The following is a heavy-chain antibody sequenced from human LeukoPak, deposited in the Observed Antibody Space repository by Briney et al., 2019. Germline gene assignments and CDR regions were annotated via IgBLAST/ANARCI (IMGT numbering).Heavy chain of an antibody. CDR2: IYHTGST. V-gene: IGHV4-34*01. J-gene: IGHJ3*02. Sequence: SETLSLTCAVYGVSFSGYYWSWLRQPPGKGLEWIGSIYHTGSTYYKPSLKSRVTIARDTSKNQFSLKLTSVTAADTAVYYCASDSGGRRDAFNIWGQGTMVTVS. CDR3: ASDSGGRRDAFNI. CDR1: GVSFSGYY. D-gene: IGHD2-21*01.